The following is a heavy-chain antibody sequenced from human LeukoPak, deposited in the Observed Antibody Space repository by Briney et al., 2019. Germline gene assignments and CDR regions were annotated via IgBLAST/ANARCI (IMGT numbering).Heavy chain of an antibody. J-gene: IGHJ4*02. CDR2: ISYDGSNK. CDR1: GFTFSSYG. CDR3: ARDFQPYGDVLGGFDY. D-gene: IGHD4-17*01. Sequence: GGSLRLSCAASGFTFSSYGMHWVRQAPGKGLEWVAVISYDGSNKYYADSVKGRFTISRDNSKNTLYLQMNSLRAEDTAVYCCARDFQPYGDVLGGFDYWGQGTLVTVSS. V-gene: IGHV3-30*03.